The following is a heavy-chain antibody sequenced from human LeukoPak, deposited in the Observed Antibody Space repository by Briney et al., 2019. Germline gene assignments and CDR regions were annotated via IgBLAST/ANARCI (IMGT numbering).Heavy chain of an antibody. CDR1: GGSISSSNW. J-gene: IGHJ4*02. Sequence: PSGTLSLTCAVSGGSISSSNWWSWVRQPPGRGLEWIGEIYHNGSTKYNPSLKSRVTLSVDKSKNHFSLKLSSVTAADTAVYYCARHHDILTGYRYWGQGTLVTVSS. D-gene: IGHD3-9*01. CDR3: ARHHDILTGYRY. CDR2: IYHNGST. V-gene: IGHV4-4*02.